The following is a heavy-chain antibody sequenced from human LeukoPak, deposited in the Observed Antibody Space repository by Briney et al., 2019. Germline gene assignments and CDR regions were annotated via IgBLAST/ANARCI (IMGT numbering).Heavy chain of an antibody. Sequence: PGGSLRLSCAPSGFTLNNYAISRVRPAPRKGGEWVAGIGRSGGRTYYADSVKGQVTISRDTSKRMLNLQMNRLRAEDTAVYYCAKDYSSGDYGHQSFDYWGQGTLVSVSS. CDR3: AKDYSSGDYGHQSFDY. CDR2: IGRSGGRT. V-gene: IGHV3-23*01. J-gene: IGHJ4*02. D-gene: IGHD3-22*01. CDR1: GFTLNNYA.